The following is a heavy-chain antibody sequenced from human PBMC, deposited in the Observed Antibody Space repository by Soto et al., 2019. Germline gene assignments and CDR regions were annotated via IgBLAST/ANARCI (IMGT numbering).Heavy chain of an antibody. Sequence: PGGSLRLSCAASGFTLSSYAMSWVRQAPGKGLEWVSAISGSGGSTYYADSVKGRFTIPRDNSKNTLYLQMNSLRAEDTAVYYCAKGGSSGDGYNTDFDYWGQGTLVTVSS. CDR3: AKGGSSGDGYNTDFDY. D-gene: IGHD5-12*01. CDR1: GFTLSSYA. CDR2: ISGSGGST. V-gene: IGHV3-23*01. J-gene: IGHJ4*02.